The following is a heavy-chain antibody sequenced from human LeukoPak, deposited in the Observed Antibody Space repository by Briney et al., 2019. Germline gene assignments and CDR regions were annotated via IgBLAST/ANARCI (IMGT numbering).Heavy chain of an antibody. CDR2: INPNSGGT. D-gene: IGHD3-10*01. CDR1: GYTFTNYY. V-gene: IGHV1-2*02. Sequence: ASVKVSCKAPGYTFTNYYMHWLRQPPGQGLEWMGWINPNSGGTNYAQKFQGRVTMTRDTSISTAYMDLSRLGSDDTAVYYCARDSLYGSGNTNWFDPWGQGTLVTVSS. CDR3: ARDSLYGSGNTNWFDP. J-gene: IGHJ5*02.